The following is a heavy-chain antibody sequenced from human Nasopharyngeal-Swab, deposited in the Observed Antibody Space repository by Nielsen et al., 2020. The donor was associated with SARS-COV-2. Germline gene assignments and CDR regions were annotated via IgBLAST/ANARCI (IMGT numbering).Heavy chain of an antibody. CDR3: ARDGAAADAFDI. V-gene: IGHV3-21*01. Sequence: GGSLRLSCAGSGFSFSSYSMNWVRQSPGKGLEWVSSISSSSSYIYYADSVKGRFTISRDNAKNSLYLQMNSLRDEDTAGYYCARDGAAADAFDIWGQGTMVTVSS. D-gene: IGHD6-13*01. J-gene: IGHJ3*02. CDR2: ISSSSSYI. CDR1: GFSFSSYS.